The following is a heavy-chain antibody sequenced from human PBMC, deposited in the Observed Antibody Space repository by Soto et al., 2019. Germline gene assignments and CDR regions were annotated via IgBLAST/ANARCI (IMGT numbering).Heavy chain of an antibody. J-gene: IGHJ5*02. CDR2: IYYSGST. Sequence: QVQLQESGPGLVKPSQTLSLTCTVSGGSISSGGYYWSWIRQHPGKGLEWIGYIYYSGSTYYNPSLKSRVTISVDTSKNQFSLKLSSVTAADTAVYYCARTPKSIEAAAGTGWFDPWGQGTLVTVSS. CDR1: GGSISSGGYY. CDR3: ARTPKSIEAAAGTGWFDP. V-gene: IGHV4-31*03. D-gene: IGHD6-13*01.